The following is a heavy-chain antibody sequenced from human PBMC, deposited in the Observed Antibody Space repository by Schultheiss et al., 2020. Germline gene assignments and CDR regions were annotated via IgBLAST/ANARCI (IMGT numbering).Heavy chain of an antibody. CDR1: GFTFSSYW. Sequence: GGSLRLSCAASGFTFSSYWMSWVRQAPGKGLEWVANIKQDGSEKYYVDSVKGRFTISRDNSKNTLYLQMNSLRAEDTAVYYCAREGATSRGSWDAFDIWGQGTMVTVSS. CDR2: IKQDGSEK. D-gene: IGHD6-6*01. J-gene: IGHJ3*02. CDR3: AREGATSRGSWDAFDI. V-gene: IGHV3-7*01.